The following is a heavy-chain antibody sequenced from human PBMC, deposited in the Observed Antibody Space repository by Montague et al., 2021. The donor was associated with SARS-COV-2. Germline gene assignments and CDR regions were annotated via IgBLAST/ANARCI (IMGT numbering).Heavy chain of an antibody. J-gene: IGHJ4*02. V-gene: IGHV4-59*09. Sequence: KKKPSLKSRFTISVDTSKNQFSLKLSSVTAADTAFYYCARGFDYWCQGTLVTVSS. CDR3: ARGFDY.